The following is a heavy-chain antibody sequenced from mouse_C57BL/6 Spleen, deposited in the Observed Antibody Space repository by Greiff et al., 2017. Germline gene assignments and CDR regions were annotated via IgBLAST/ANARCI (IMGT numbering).Heavy chain of an antibody. CDR3: SRHGGDYYGRVSHLDFDV. CDR2: FYPGRGSI. CDR1: GYTFPEYT. J-gene: IGHJ1*03. Sequence: VKVQQSGAELVKPGASVKLSCKASGYTFPEYTIHWVKQRPGQGLEWIGWFYPGRGSIKYNEKFKDKATLTEDTSSSTVYMELSRLTSEGSAVYFGSRHGGDYYGRVSHLDFDVWGTGTTGTVSS. D-gene: IGHD1-1*01. V-gene: IGHV1-62-2*01.